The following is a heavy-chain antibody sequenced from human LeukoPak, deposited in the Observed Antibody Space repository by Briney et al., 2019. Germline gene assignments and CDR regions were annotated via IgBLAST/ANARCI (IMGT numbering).Heavy chain of an antibody. CDR3: ARGIQLWLYYFDY. Sequence: PSETLSLTCTVSGGSISSYYWSWIRQPPGKGLEWIGYIYYSGSTYYNPSLKSRVTISVDTSKNQFSLKLSSVTAADTAVYYCARGIQLWLYYFDYWGQGTLVTVSS. CDR1: GGSISSYY. D-gene: IGHD5-18*01. J-gene: IGHJ4*02. CDR2: IYYSGST. V-gene: IGHV4-59*08.